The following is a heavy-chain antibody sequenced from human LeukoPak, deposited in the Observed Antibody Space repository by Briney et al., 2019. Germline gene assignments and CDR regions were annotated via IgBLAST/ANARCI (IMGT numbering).Heavy chain of an antibody. Sequence: SETLSLTCTVSSGSIRNYYWSWLRQPPGLSLEWIGTIHYTGTTNYKASLKSRVTISLDTSKNQFSLKLSSVTAADTAVYYCARGLVGADVWGKGTTVTVSS. CDR1: SGSIRNYY. CDR2: IHYTGTT. V-gene: IGHV4-59*12. J-gene: IGHJ6*04. D-gene: IGHD2-15*01. CDR3: ARGLVGADV.